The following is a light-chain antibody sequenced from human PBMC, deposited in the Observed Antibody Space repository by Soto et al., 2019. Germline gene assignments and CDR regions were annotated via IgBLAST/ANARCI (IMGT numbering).Light chain of an antibody. J-gene: IGKJ1*01. Sequence: EIVMTQSPATLSVSPGERATLSCRASQSVSSRLAWYQQKPGQAPRLLIYGASTRATGISARFSGSGSGTEFTLTISSLQSEDCAVYYCQQYDNWPETFGQGTKVEIK. CDR2: GAS. V-gene: IGKV3-15*01. CDR3: QQYDNWPET. CDR1: QSVSSR.